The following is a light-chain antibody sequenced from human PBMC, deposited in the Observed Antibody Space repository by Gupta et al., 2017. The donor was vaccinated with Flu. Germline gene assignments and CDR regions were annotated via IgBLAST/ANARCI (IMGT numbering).Light chain of an antibody. CDR3: QHRNSSPSV. CDR1: QGIRSY. J-gene: IGKJ4*01. CDR2: AAS. V-gene: IGKV1-9*01. Sequence: DIKLTHSPSFLSASVGDRVTITCRASQGIRSYLAWYQQKPGKAPKLLIYAASTVKSGVPSRFSGSGYGTEFTLTISSRQPEDFANYYCQHRNSSPSVFGGGTKVEIK.